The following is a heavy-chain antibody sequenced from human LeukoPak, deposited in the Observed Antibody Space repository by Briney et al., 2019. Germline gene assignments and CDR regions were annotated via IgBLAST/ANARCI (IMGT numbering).Heavy chain of an antibody. CDR1: GFTFSSYW. CDR2: IKQDGSEK. CDR3: AREWHPNYYDILTGYSYWFDP. Sequence: GGSLRLSCAASGFTFSSYWMSWVRQAPGKGLEWVANIKQDGSEKYYVDSVKGRFTISRDNAKNSLYLQMNSLRAEDTAVHYCAREWHPNYYDILTGYSYWFDPWGQGTLVTVSS. J-gene: IGHJ5*02. D-gene: IGHD3-9*01. V-gene: IGHV3-7*01.